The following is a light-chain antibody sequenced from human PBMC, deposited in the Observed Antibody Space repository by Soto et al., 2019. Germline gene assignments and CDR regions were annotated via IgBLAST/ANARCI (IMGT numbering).Light chain of an antibody. Sequence: EIVMTQSPATLSVSPGERATLSCRASQSVSNNLAWYQQTPGQAPRLLIYGASTRATGIPARFSGSGSGTEFTLIISSLQSEDFAVYYCQQYNNWPLTFGGGTKVEIK. V-gene: IGKV3-15*01. CDR3: QQYNNWPLT. J-gene: IGKJ4*01. CDR1: QSVSNN. CDR2: GAS.